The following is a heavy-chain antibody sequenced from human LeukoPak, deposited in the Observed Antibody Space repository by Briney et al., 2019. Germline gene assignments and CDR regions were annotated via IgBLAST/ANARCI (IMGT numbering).Heavy chain of an antibody. Sequence: TGGSLRLSCAASGFTFSSYWMSWVRQAPGKGLEWVANIKQDGSEKYYVDSVKGRFTISRDNAKNSLYLQMNSLRAEDTAVYYCAREHISDFWSGYWGGDNWFDPWGQGTLVTVSS. D-gene: IGHD3-3*01. CDR1: GFTFSSYW. CDR2: IKQDGSEK. J-gene: IGHJ5*02. V-gene: IGHV3-7*01. CDR3: AREHISDFWSGYWGGDNWFDP.